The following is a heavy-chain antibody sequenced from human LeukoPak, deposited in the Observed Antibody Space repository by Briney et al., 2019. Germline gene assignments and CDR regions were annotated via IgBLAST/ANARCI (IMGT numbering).Heavy chain of an antibody. J-gene: IGHJ4*02. CDR3: ARVGSTSQGAEDY. Sequence: PGGSLRLSCAASGFTFSSYSMNWVRQAPGKGLEWVSSISSSSIYIYYADSVKGRFTISRDNAKNSLYLQMNSLRAEDTAVYYCARVGSTSQGAEDYWGQGTLVTVSS. V-gene: IGHV3-21*04. D-gene: IGHD6-6*01. CDR1: GFTFSSYS. CDR2: ISSSSIYI.